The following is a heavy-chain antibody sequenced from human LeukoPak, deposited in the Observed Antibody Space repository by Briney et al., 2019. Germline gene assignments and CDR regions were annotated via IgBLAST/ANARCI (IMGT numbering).Heavy chain of an antibody. CDR3: AKQVYSNYPFYYYGMDV. CDR1: GFTFSSYA. Sequence: GGSLRLSCAASGFTFSSYAMSWVRQAPGKGLEWVSAISGSGGSTYYADSVKGRFTISRDNSKNTLYLQMNSLRAEDTAVYYCAKQVYSNYPFYYYGMDVWGQGTTVTVSS. J-gene: IGHJ6*02. V-gene: IGHV3-23*01. D-gene: IGHD4-11*01. CDR2: ISGSGGST.